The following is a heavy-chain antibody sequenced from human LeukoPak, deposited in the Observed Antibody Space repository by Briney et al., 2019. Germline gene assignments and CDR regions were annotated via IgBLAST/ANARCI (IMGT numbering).Heavy chain of an antibody. Sequence: QTGGSLRLSCAASGFTFSSYAMSWVRQAPGKGLEWVSAISGSGGSTYYADSVKGRFTISRDNSKNTLYLQMNSLRAEDTAVYYCAKGGLYSDYTRYDYWGQGTLVTVSS. CDR3: AKGGLYSDYTRYDY. J-gene: IGHJ4*02. D-gene: IGHD4-11*01. V-gene: IGHV3-23*01. CDR1: GFTFSSYA. CDR2: ISGSGGST.